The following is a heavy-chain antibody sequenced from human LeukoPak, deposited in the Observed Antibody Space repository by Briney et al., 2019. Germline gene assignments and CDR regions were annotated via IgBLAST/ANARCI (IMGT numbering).Heavy chain of an antibody. V-gene: IGHV3-48*01. Sequence: PGGSLRLSCAASGFTFSSYSMNWVRQAPGKGLEWVSYISSSSGTIYYADSVKGRFTISRDNAKNSLYLQMNSLRAEDTAVYYCVRGVAGTGAFDIWGQGTMVTVSS. CDR1: GFTFSSYS. D-gene: IGHD6-19*01. CDR2: ISSSSGTI. J-gene: IGHJ3*02. CDR3: VRGVAGTGAFDI.